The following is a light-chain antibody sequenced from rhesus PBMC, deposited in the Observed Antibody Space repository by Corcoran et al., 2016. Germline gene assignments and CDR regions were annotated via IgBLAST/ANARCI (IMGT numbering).Light chain of an antibody. J-gene: IGKJ3*01. V-gene: IGKV2-90*01. Sequence: DIVMTQTPLSLPVTPGEPASISCRSSQSLLHSGGKTYLDWYLQKPGQSPQLLIYEVSNRASGFPDRCSGSGSGTDFTLKISRVEAEDVGVYYCMQGIQLPFTFGPGTKLDIK. CDR2: EVS. CDR3: MQGIQLPFT. CDR1: QSLLHSGGKTY.